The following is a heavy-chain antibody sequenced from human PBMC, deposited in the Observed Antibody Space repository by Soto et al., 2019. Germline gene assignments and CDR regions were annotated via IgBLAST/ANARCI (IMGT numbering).Heavy chain of an antibody. J-gene: IGHJ4*02. V-gene: IGHV3-66*01. Sequence: GGSLRLSCAASGFTVSSNYMSWVRQAPGKGLEWVSVIYSGGSTYYADSVKGRFTISRDNSKNTLYIQMNSLRAEDTSVYYCSSGYCSGGSCYPYYFDYWGQGILVTVSS. CDR1: GFTVSSNY. D-gene: IGHD2-15*01. CDR3: SSGYCSGGSCYPYYFDY. CDR2: IYSGGST.